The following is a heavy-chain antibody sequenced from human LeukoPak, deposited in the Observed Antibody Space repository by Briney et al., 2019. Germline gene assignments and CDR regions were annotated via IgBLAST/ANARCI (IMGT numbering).Heavy chain of an antibody. CDR3: ARDAPLGYCSGGSCYEI. CDR2: IYSGGST. V-gene: IGHV3-53*01. CDR1: GFTVSGNY. J-gene: IGHJ3*02. D-gene: IGHD2-15*01. Sequence: GGSLRLSCAASGFTVSGNYMSWVRQAPGKGLEWVSVIYSGGSTYYADSVKGRFTISRDNSKNTLYLQMNSLRAEDTAVYYCARDAPLGYCSGGSCYEIWGQGTMVTVSS.